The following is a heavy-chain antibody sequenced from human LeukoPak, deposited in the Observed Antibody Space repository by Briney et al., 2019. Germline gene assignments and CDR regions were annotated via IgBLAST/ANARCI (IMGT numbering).Heavy chain of an antibody. D-gene: IGHD6-19*01. Sequence: QSGGSLRLSSAASGFTFSGSAMHWVRQASGKGLEWVGRIRSKANSYATAYAASVKGRFTISRDDSKNTAYLQMNSLKTEDTAVYYCTRLDDSSGWLAGYYYYGMDVWGQGTTVTVSS. V-gene: IGHV3-73*01. CDR1: GFTFSGSA. J-gene: IGHJ6*02. CDR3: TRLDDSSGWLAGYYYYGMDV. CDR2: IRSKANSYAT.